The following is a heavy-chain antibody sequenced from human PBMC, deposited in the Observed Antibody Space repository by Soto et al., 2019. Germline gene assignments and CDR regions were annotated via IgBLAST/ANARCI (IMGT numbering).Heavy chain of an antibody. Sequence: SGPTLVNPTQTLTLTCTFSGFSLSTSGVGVGWIRQPPGKALEWLALIYWDDDKRYSPSLKSRLTITRDTSKNQVVLTMTNMDPVDTATYYCAHRNIAAAGGYFDYWGQGTLVTVSS. V-gene: IGHV2-5*02. CDR3: AHRNIAAAGGYFDY. CDR1: GFSLSTSGVG. D-gene: IGHD6-13*01. CDR2: IYWDDDK. J-gene: IGHJ4*02.